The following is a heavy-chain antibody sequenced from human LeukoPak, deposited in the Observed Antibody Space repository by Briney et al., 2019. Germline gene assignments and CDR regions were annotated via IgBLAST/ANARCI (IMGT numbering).Heavy chain of an antibody. CDR3: ARDLYGSGSYPHSSFDY. V-gene: IGHV3-30-3*01. CDR2: TSYDGSNE. J-gene: IGHJ4*02. D-gene: IGHD3-10*01. CDR1: GLTFSNYA. Sequence: GGSLRLSCAASGLTFSNYAMHWVRQAPGKGLEWVAVTSYDGSNEYYADSVKGRFTISRDNSKNTLYLQMNSLRSEDTAVYYCARDLYGSGSYPHSSFDYWGQGTLVTVSS.